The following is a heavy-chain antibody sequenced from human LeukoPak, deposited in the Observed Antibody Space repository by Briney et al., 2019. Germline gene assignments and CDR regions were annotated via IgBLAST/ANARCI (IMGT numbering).Heavy chain of an antibody. V-gene: IGHV3-7*03. D-gene: IGHD6-19*01. CDR1: GFTFSNYW. CDR3: ASWPVGWYGEDS. J-gene: IGHJ4*02. CDR2: IKEDGSDK. Sequence: GGSQRLSCVASGFTFSNYWMSWVRQAPGKGLEWVANIKEDGSDKYYVDSVKGRFTISRDTSKNTLYLQMNSLRAEDTAVYYCASWPVGWYGEDSWGQGTLVTVSS.